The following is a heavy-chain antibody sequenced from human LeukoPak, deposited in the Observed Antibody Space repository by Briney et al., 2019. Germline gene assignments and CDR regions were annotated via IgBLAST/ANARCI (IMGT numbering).Heavy chain of an antibody. Sequence: GGSLRLSCAASGFTFSGSAMHWVRQASGKGLEWVGRIRSKANSYATAYAASVKGRFTISRDDSKNTAYLQMNSLRTEDTAVYYCTRHSPSYYYDSSGYYRIAEYFQHWGQGTLVTVSS. V-gene: IGHV3-73*01. CDR1: GFTFSGSA. CDR2: IRSKANSYAT. D-gene: IGHD3-22*01. J-gene: IGHJ1*01. CDR3: TRHSPSYYYDSSGYYRIAEYFQH.